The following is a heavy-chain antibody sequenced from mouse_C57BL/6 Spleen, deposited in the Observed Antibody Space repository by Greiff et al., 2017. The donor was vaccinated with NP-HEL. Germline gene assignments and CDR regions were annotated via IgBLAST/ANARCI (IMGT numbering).Heavy chain of an antibody. J-gene: IGHJ3*01. CDR2: ISYDGSN. CDR1: GYSITSGYY. D-gene: IGHD1-1*01. CDR3: ARDQNYGSSRGFAY. V-gene: IGHV3-6*01. Sequence: EVQLQQSGPGLVKPSQSLSLTCSVTGYSITSGYYWNWIRQFPGNKLEWMGYISYDGSNNYNPSLKNRISITRDTSKNQFFLKLNSVTTEDTATYYCARDQNYGSSRGFAYWGQGTLVTVSA.